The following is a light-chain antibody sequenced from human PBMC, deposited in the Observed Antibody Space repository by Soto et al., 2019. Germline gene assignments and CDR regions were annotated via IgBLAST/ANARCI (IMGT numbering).Light chain of an antibody. J-gene: IGKJ5*01. CDR1: QSVSTY. CDR3: QQRSNWIT. CDR2: DAS. Sequence: DIVLTESAATLSLSPVERATLSCRASQSVSTYLAWYQQKPGQAPRLLIYDASSRATGIPARFSGSGSGTDFTLTISSVEPEDFAVYYCQQRSNWITFGQGTRLEIK. V-gene: IGKV3-11*01.